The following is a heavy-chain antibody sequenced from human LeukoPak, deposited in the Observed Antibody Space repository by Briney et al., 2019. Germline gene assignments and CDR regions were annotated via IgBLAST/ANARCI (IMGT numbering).Heavy chain of an antibody. Sequence: GGSLRLSCAASGFTFSSYSMNWVRQAPGKGLEWVSSISSSSSYIYYADSVKGRFTISRDNAKDSLYLQVNSLRAEDTAVYYCARADTTHPYYFDYWGQGTLVTVSP. CDR2: ISSSSSYI. CDR3: ARADTTHPYYFDY. J-gene: IGHJ4*02. CDR1: GFTFSSYS. V-gene: IGHV3-21*01. D-gene: IGHD5-18*01.